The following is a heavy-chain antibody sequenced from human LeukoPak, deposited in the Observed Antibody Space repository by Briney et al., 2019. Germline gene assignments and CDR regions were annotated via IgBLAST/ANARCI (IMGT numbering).Heavy chain of an antibody. Sequence: AGGSLRLSCPASGFTVSNNYMSWVRQAPGKGLEWVSVIYSGGSTYYADCVKGRFTISTDNSKNTLYLQMNNLRAEDTAVYYCARGLRYSTGWLYFDCWGHGDLFTVSS. V-gene: IGHV3-53*01. CDR1: GFTVSNNY. D-gene: IGHD6-19*01. J-gene: IGHJ4*01. CDR2: IYSGGST. CDR3: ARGLRYSTGWLYFDC.